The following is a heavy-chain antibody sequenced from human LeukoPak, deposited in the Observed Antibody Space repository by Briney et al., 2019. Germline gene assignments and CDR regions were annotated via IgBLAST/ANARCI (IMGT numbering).Heavy chain of an antibody. Sequence: GESLKISCQAFGFKFTNYFIGWVRQMPGKGLEWVGIIYPINSDTRYSPSFQGQVTISADKSISTAYLQWSSLKASDIAMYYCARRTYCGGDCYVDYWGQGTPVTVSS. V-gene: IGHV5-51*01. CDR1: GFKFTNYF. J-gene: IGHJ4*02. CDR2: IYPINSDT. D-gene: IGHD2-21*02. CDR3: ARRTYCGGDCYVDY.